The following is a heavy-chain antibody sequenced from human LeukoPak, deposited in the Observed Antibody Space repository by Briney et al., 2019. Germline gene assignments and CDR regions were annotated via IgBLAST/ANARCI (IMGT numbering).Heavy chain of an antibody. D-gene: IGHD6-13*01. J-gene: IGHJ4*02. CDR3: ARLSPAGTYY. CDR2: IYYSGST. CDR1: GGSISSSSYY. Sequence: SETLSLTCTVSGGSISSSSYYWGWIRQPPGKGLEWIGSIYYSGSTYYNPSLKSRVTISVDTSKNQFSLKLSSVSAADTAVYYCARLSPAGTYYWGQGILVTVSS. V-gene: IGHV4-39*01.